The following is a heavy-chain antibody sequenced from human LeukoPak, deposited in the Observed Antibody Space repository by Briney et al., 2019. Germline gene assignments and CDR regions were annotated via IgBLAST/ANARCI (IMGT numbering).Heavy chain of an antibody. Sequence: SVKVSCKASGYAFTGYYMHWVRQAPGQGLEWMGGIIPIFGTANYAQKFQGRVTITADESTSTAYMELSSLRSEDTAVYYCARPTVEMATISYFQHWGQGTLVTVSS. V-gene: IGHV1-69*13. CDR1: GYAFTGYY. CDR3: ARPTVEMATISYFQH. J-gene: IGHJ1*01. CDR2: IIPIFGTA. D-gene: IGHD5-24*01.